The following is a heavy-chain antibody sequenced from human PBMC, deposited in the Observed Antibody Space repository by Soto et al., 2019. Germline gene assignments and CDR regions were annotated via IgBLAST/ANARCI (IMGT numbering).Heavy chain of an antibody. CDR3: ARPAAPIDYYYYGMDV. Sequence: ASVKVSCKASGYTFTSYGISWLRQAPGQGLEWMGWISAYNGNTNYAQKLQGRVTMTTDTSTSTAYMELRSLRSDDTAVYYCARPAAPIDYYYYGMDVWGQGTTVTVSS. CDR2: ISAYNGNT. D-gene: IGHD2-2*01. CDR1: GYTFTSYG. V-gene: IGHV1-18*01. J-gene: IGHJ6*02.